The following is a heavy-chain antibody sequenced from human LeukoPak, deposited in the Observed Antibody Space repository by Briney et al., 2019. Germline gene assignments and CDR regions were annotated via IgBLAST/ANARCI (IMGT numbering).Heavy chain of an antibody. J-gene: IGHJ4*02. Sequence: GGPLRLSCAASGFTFSTYSMNWVRQAPGKGLEWVSYISSSSSTIYYADSVKGRFTISRDNAKNSLYLQMNSLRAEDTAVYYCASPFDYWGQGTLVTVSS. CDR1: GFTFSTYS. V-gene: IGHV3-48*04. CDR2: ISSSSSTI. CDR3: ASPFDY.